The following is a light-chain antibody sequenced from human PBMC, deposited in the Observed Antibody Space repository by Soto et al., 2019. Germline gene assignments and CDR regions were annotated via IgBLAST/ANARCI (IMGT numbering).Light chain of an antibody. Sequence: IVLTQSPGTLSLSPGERATLSCRASQSVSSSYLAWYQQRPGQAPRLLIYGASSRATGIPDRFSGSGSGTEFTLTLSRLEPEDFAVYYCQRYGGFGQGTKVDIK. CDR2: GAS. CDR3: QRYGG. V-gene: IGKV3-20*01. J-gene: IGKJ1*01. CDR1: QSVSSSY.